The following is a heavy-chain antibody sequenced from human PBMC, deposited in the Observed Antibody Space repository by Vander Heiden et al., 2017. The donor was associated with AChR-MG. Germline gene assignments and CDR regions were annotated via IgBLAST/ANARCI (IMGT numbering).Heavy chain of an antibody. D-gene: IGHD3-22*01. CDR3: AGSSGLRVISHYYYMDV. CDR2: MIPIFGTA. V-gene: IGHV1-69*01. CDR1: GGTFSSYA. Sequence: QVQLAQPGAQVKQPGSSVKVSCKASGGTFSSYAVSWVRPAPGQGREWMGGMIPIFGTANYAQKCQGRGTITADESTSTADMELSSLRSEDTAVYYCAGSSGLRVISHYYYMDVWGKGTTVTVSS. J-gene: IGHJ6*03.